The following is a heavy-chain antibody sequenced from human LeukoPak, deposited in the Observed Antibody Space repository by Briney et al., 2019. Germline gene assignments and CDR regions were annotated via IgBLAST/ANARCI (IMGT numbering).Heavy chain of an antibody. V-gene: IGHV3-33*08. CDR2: IWYDGSNK. Sequence: GGSLRLSCAASGFTFSNYAMSWVRQAPGKGLEGVAVIWYDGSNKHYADSVKGRFTISRDNSKNTLYLQMNSLRAEDTAVYYCARDGPPGLDGMDVWGQGTTVTVSS. J-gene: IGHJ6*02. CDR3: ARDGPPGLDGMDV. D-gene: IGHD3-9*01. CDR1: GFTFSNYA.